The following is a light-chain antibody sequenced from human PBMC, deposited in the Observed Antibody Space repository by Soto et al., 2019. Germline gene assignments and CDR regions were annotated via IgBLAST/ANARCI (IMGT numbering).Light chain of an antibody. CDR1: QSISSW. CDR3: HQYNDSWT. V-gene: IGKV1-5*03. CDR2: KAS. Sequence: DIQMTQSPSTLSASVGDRVTITCRASQSISSWLTWYQQKPGTAPKLLIYKASTLENGVPSRFSGRRSGTESTLTISRRQPDDSATYYCHQYNDSWTFRQGTKVEMK. J-gene: IGKJ1*01.